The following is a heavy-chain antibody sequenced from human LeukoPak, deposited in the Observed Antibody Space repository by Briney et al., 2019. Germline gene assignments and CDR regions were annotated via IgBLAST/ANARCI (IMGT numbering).Heavy chain of an antibody. CDR3: ATRDSSGYLGPRFGYFDY. Sequence: ASVKVSCKASGYTFSNYAMHWVRQAPGQRPEWMGWINAGNGNTEYSQKFQGRVTITADESTSTAYMELSSLRSEDTAVYYCATRDSSGYLGPRFGYFDYWGQGTLVTVSS. CDR2: INAGNGNT. V-gene: IGHV1-3*01. CDR1: GYTFSNYA. D-gene: IGHD3-22*01. J-gene: IGHJ4*02.